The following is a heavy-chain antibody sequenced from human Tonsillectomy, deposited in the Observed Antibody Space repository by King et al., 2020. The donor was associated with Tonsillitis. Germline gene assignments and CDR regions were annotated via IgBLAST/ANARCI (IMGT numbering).Heavy chain of an antibody. CDR2: IHHSGST. Sequence: VQLQESGPGLVRPSETLSLTCTVSGGSMSSYYWTWIRQPPGKGLEWIGYIHHSGSTNHNPSLKSRVTLSVDTSKNQFSLKLTSVTAADTAVYYCARHMYYSGSYFDHWGQGTRVTVSS. CDR3: ARHMYYSGSYFDH. CDR1: GGSMSSYY. J-gene: IGHJ4*02. D-gene: IGHD1-26*01. V-gene: IGHV4-59*08.